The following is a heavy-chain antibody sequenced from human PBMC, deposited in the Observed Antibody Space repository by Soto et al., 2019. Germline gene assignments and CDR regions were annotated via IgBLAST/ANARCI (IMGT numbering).Heavy chain of an antibody. CDR3: ATDPSYSGYDPFDY. J-gene: IGHJ4*02. CDR1: GYTLSELS. Sequence: ASVKVSCKVSGYTLSELSMHWVRQAPGEGLEWVGGFDSEEGKIIYGQNFQGRFTMTEDTSTDTAYMELRSLRSDDTAIYYCATDPSYSGYDPFDYWGQGTLVTVSS. D-gene: IGHD5-12*01. CDR2: FDSEEGKI. V-gene: IGHV1-24*01.